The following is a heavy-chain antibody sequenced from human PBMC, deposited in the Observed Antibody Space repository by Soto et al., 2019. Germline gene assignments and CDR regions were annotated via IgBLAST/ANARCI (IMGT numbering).Heavy chain of an antibody. J-gene: IGHJ5*02. CDR1: GGSISSGGYY. Sequence: PSETLSLTCTVSGGSISSGGYYWSWIRQHPGKGLEWIGYIYYSGSTYYNPSLKSRVTISVDTSKNQFSLKLSSVTAADTAVYYCARALGFGELLLATYNWFDPWGQGTLVTVSS. CDR3: ARALGFGELLLATYNWFDP. CDR2: IYYSGST. D-gene: IGHD3-10*01. V-gene: IGHV4-31*03.